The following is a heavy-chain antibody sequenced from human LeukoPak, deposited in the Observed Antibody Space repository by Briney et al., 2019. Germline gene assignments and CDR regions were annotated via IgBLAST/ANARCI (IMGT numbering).Heavy chain of an antibody. D-gene: IGHD6-19*01. CDR2: IYYSGST. CDR1: GGSISSYY. V-gene: IGHV4-59*01. CDR3: ARGYRSGWYEGWWFDY. Sequence: SETLSLTCTVSGGSISSYYWSWIRQPPGKGLEWMGYIYYSGSTNYNPSVKSRVTISVPTSKTQSSLKLSSVTAADTAVYYWARGYRSGWYEGWWFDYWGQGTLVTAPS. J-gene: IGHJ4*02.